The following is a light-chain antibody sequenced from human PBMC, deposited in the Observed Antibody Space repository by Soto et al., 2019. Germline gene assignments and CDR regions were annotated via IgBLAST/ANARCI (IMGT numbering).Light chain of an antibody. V-gene: IGLV2-14*01. Sequence: QSALTHPASVSGSPGQSITISCTGSSSDVGAYNYVSWFQQHPGKAPKLMIYEVSNRPSGVSNRFSGSKSGNTASLTISGLQAEDEADYYCSSYTSSTTYTYVFGTGTKVTVL. CDR2: EVS. CDR3: SSYTSSTTYTYV. J-gene: IGLJ1*01. CDR1: SSDVGAYNY.